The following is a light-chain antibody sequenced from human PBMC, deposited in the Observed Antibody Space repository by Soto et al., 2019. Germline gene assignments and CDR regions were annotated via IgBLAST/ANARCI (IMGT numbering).Light chain of an antibody. Sequence: QPVLTQPASVSGSPGQSITISCTGTSSDVGGYNYVSWYQQHPGKAPKLMIYEVSDRPSGVSNRFSGSKSGNTASLTISGLQAEDEADYYCSSYTITSTYVFGTGTQLTVL. CDR2: EVS. CDR1: SSDVGGYNY. J-gene: IGLJ1*01. CDR3: SSYTITSTYV. V-gene: IGLV2-14*01.